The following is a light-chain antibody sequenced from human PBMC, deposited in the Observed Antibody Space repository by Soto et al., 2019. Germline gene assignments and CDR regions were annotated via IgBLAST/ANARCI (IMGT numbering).Light chain of an antibody. Sequence: QPVLTQPASVSGSPGQSITISCTGASSDIGAYNYVSWYQQHPGKAPKLMIYEVSNRPSGVSNRFSGSKSGNTASLTISGLQAEDEADYYCSSYTITSTLVIGGGTKLTVL. CDR2: EVS. J-gene: IGLJ2*01. CDR1: SSDIGAYNY. CDR3: SSYTITSTLV. V-gene: IGLV2-14*01.